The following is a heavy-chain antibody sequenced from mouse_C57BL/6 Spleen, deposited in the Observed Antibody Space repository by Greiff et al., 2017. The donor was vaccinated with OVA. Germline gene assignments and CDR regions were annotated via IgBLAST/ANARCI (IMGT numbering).Heavy chain of an antibody. V-gene: IGHV1-26*01. J-gene: IGHJ4*01. D-gene: IGHD1-1*01. Sequence: EVQLQQSGPELVKPGASVKISCKASGYTFTDYYMNWVKQSHGKSLEWIGDINPNNGGTSYNQKFKGKATLTVDKSSSTAYMELRSLTSEDSAVYYCARWGLLRYYAMDYWGQGTSVTVSS. CDR2: INPNNGGT. CDR3: ARWGLLRYYAMDY. CDR1: GYTFTDYY.